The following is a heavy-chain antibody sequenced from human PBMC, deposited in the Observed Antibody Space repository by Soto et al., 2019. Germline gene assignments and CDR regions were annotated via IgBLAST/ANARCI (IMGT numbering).Heavy chain of an antibody. CDR3: ARHLSHLKYGWFDP. J-gene: IGHJ5*02. D-gene: IGHD3-3*02. CDR2: LSDDGSNK. Sequence: QVQLVESGGGVVQPGRSLRLSCAASGFTFSSYAFHWVRQAPGKGLEWVAILSDDGSNKDYAGYVKGRFTISRDNSSNSLYLQMNSLRAEDTAVYYCARHLSHLKYGWFDPWGQGTLVTVSS. CDR1: GFTFSSYA. V-gene: IGHV3-30*14.